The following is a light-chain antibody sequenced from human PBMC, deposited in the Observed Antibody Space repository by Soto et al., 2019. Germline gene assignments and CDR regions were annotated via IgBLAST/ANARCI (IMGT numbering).Light chain of an antibody. CDR1: SFNVGGGYD. J-gene: IGLJ3*02. CDR2: GNS. CDR3: PTYDSSLSGWV. V-gene: IGLV1-40*01. Sequence: QSVLTQPPSVSGAPGQRVTISCTESSFNVGGGYDVHWYQQLPGTAPKLLIYGNSNRPSGVPDRFSGSKSGTSAALAITGLQAEDEADYYCPTYDSSLSGWVFGGGTKLTVL.